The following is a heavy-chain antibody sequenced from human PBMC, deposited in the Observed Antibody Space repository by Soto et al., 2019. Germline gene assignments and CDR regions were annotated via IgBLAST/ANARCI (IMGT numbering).Heavy chain of an antibody. D-gene: IGHD1-7*01. CDR2: IYTDGSST. J-gene: IGHJ3*02. V-gene: IGHV3-74*01. Sequence: EVPLVESGGGLVQPGGSLRLSCAASGFTFSSYWMHWVRQAPGKGLVWVSRIYTDGSSTNYADSVQGRFTISRDNAKNTLYLQMNSLRAEDTAVYYCARLSGTWRAFDIWGQGTMVTVSS. CDR3: ARLSGTWRAFDI. CDR1: GFTFSSYW.